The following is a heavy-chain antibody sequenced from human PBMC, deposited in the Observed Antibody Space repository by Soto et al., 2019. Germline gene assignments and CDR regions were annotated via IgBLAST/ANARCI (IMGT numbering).Heavy chain of an antibody. V-gene: IGHV4-30-4*01. D-gene: IGHD1-26*01. Sequence: PSETLSLTCTVSGGSISSGDYYWSWIRQPPGKGLEWIGYIYYSGSTYYNPSLKSRVTISVGTSKNQFSLKLSSVTAADTAVYYCAREVVGATKYNWFDPWGQGTLVTVSS. J-gene: IGHJ5*02. CDR3: AREVVGATKYNWFDP. CDR2: IYYSGST. CDR1: GGSISSGDYY.